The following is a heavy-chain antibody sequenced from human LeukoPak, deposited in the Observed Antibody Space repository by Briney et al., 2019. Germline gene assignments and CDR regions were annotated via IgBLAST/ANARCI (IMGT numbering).Heavy chain of an antibody. J-gene: IGHJ5*02. CDR1: GFTFGDYA. V-gene: IGHV4-34*01. CDR3: ARGARSYTVTTARGWFDP. D-gene: IGHD4-17*01. CDR2: INHSGST. Sequence: GSLRLSCTASGFTFGDYAMSWIRQPPGKGLEWIGEINHSGSTNYNPSLKSRVTISVDPSKNQFSLKLSSVTAADTAVYYCARGARSYTVTTARGWFDPWGQGTLVTVSS.